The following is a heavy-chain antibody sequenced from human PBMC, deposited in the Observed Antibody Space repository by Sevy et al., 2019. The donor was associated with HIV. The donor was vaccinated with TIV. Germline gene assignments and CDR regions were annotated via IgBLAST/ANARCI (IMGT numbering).Heavy chain of an antibody. CDR3: AKDFTGFYGMDV. Sequence: GGSLRLSCEVSGLSVTNNGMHWVRHAPGKGLEWVAVISYDGINKYYGDSVMGRFIISRDRSKNTLYLQMNILRIEDTAVYYCAKDFTGFYGMDVWGQGTTVTVSS. D-gene: IGHD3-9*01. V-gene: IGHV3-30*18. J-gene: IGHJ6*02. CDR1: GLSVTNNG. CDR2: ISYDGINK.